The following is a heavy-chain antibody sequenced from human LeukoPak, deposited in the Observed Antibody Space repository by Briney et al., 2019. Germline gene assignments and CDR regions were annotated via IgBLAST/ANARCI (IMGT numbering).Heavy chain of an antibody. V-gene: IGHV3-15*01. Sequence: GGSLRLSCAASGITFTNAWMTWVRQAPGQGLEWIGRIKSKTGGGTTDYAAPVKGRFTISRDDSKNTLYLQMSSLKTEDTGVYYCTTDGKYGSSGTFWFDPWGQGTLVTVSS. CDR1: GITFTNAW. D-gene: IGHD6-13*01. J-gene: IGHJ5*02. CDR2: IKSKTGGGTT. CDR3: TTDGKYGSSGTFWFDP.